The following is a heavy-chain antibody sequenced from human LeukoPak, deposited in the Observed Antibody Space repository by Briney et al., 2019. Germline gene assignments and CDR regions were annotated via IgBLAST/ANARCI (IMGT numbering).Heavy chain of an antibody. CDR1: WFTFSGSA. CDR2: IRSKANSYAT. D-gene: IGHD3-3*01. V-gene: IGHV3-73*01. Sequence: PGGSLRLSCAASWFTFSGSAMHWVRQASGKGLEWVGRIRSKANSYATAYAASVKGRFTISRDDSKNTAYLQMNSLKTEDTAVYYCTRGTYDFWSGYFGPNDDYYYYYGMDVWGQGTTVTVSS. J-gene: IGHJ6*02. CDR3: TRGTYDFWSGYFGPNDDYYYYYGMDV.